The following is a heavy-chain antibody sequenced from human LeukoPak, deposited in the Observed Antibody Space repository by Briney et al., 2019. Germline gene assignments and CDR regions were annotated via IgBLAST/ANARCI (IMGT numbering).Heavy chain of an antibody. D-gene: IGHD2-2*01. J-gene: IGHJ4*02. CDR1: GGSISSYC. CDR3: ARGYCSSTSCYFDY. V-gene: IGHV4-59*01. Sequence: ASETLSLTCAVSGGSISSYCWSWIRQPPGKGLEWIGYIYYSGSTNYNPSLKSRVTISVDTSKNQFSLKLSSVTAADTAVYYCARGYCSSTSCYFDYWGQGTLVTVSS. CDR2: IYYSGST.